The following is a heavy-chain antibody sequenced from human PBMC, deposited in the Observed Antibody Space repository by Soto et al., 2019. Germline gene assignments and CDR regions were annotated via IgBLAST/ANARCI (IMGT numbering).Heavy chain of an antibody. J-gene: IGHJ5*02. D-gene: IGHD3-22*01. V-gene: IGHV1-69*12. CDR2: IIPIFGTA. Sequence: QVQLVQSGAEVKKPGSSVKVSCKASGGTFSSYAITWVRQAPGQGLEWMGGIIPIFGTANYAQKFQARVKITADESTSTAYMALSSLRSEDTAVYYCARDRGPSSGYYPYWFDPWGQGTLVTVSS. CDR1: GGTFSSYA. CDR3: ARDRGPSSGYYPYWFDP.